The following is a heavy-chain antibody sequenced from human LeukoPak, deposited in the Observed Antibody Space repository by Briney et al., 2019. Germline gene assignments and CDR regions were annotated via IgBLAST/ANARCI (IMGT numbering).Heavy chain of an antibody. CDR1: GVSFSGYY. D-gene: IGHD3-22*01. Sequence: PSETLSLTCAVYGVSFSGYYWTWLRQPPGKGLEWIGEINHSGNTNYNPSLKSRVAISVDTSKNQFSLKLSSVIAADTAMYYCARSKDGSGFAAYWGQGTQVTVSS. CDR2: INHSGNT. V-gene: IGHV4-34*01. J-gene: IGHJ4*02. CDR3: ARSKDGSGFAAY.